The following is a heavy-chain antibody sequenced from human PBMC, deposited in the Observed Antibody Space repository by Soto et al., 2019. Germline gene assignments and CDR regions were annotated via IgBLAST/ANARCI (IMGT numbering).Heavy chain of an antibody. CDR2: IYSGGST. D-gene: IGHD7-27*01. CDR3: ARDLTGEGNWFDP. Sequence: GGSLRLSCAASGFTVSSNYMSWVRQAPGKGLEWVSVIYSGGSTYYAVSVKGRFTISRHNSKNTLYLQMNSLRVEDTAVYYCARDLTGEGNWFDPWGQGTLVTVSS. J-gene: IGHJ5*02. CDR1: GFTVSSNY. V-gene: IGHV3-66*01.